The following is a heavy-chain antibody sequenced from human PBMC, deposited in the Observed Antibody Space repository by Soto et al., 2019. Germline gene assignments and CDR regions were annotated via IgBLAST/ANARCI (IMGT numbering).Heavy chain of an antibody. CDR1: GGSISSYY. Sequence: SETLSLTCTVSGGSISSYYWSWIRQPPGKGLEWIGYIYYSGSTNYNPSLKSRVTISVDTSKNQFSLKLSSVTAADTAVYYCARRYCTNGVCDAFDIWGQGTMVTVSS. CDR3: ARRYCTNGVCDAFDI. CDR2: IYYSGST. D-gene: IGHD2-8*01. V-gene: IGHV4-59*01. J-gene: IGHJ3*02.